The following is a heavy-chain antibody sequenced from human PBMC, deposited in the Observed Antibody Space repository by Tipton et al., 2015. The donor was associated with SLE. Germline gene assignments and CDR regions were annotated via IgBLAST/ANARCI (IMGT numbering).Heavy chain of an antibody. Sequence: RSLRLSCAASGFTFSSYAMHWVRQAPGKGLEWVAVVSNDGSKIHYTDSVRGRFTISRDNSKNTVILQMDSLRAEDTAVYYCARDGFRDGYNFNYWGQGNLVTVSS. CDR2: VSNDGSKI. J-gene: IGHJ4*02. CDR1: GFTFSSYA. D-gene: IGHD5-24*01. CDR3: ARDGFRDGYNFNY. V-gene: IGHV3-30-3*01.